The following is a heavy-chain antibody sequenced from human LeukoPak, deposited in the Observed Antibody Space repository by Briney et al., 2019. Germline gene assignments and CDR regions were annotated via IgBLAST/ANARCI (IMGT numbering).Heavy chain of an antibody. Sequence: GGSLRLSCAASGFTFSSYWMSWVRQAPGKGLEWVANIKQDGSEKYYVDSVKGRFTISRDNAKNSLYLQMNSLRAEDMALYYCAKDAAGGSYPGYFQHWGQGTLVTVSS. CDR1: GFTFSSYW. V-gene: IGHV3-7*03. CDR3: AKDAAGGSYPGYFQH. J-gene: IGHJ1*01. D-gene: IGHD1-26*01. CDR2: IKQDGSEK.